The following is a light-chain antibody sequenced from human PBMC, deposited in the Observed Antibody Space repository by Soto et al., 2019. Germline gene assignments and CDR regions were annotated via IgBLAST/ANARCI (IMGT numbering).Light chain of an antibody. J-gene: IGKJ3*01. CDR2: ATS. CDR1: QGISNY. V-gene: IGKV1-27*01. Sequence: DIQMTQSPSSLAASVGDRVTISCRASQGISNYLAWYQQKPGKAPKLLIYATSTLQSGVSSRFTGSGSGTDFTLTISSLQPEDVATYYCQKYNWPPFTFGPATIVDI. CDR3: QKYNWPPFT.